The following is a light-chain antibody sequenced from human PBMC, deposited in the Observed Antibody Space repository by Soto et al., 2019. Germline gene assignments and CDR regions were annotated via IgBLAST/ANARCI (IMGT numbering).Light chain of an antibody. J-gene: IGLJ1*01. CDR3: SSYTSSSIDYV. CDR2: EVS. CDR1: SSDVGGYNY. V-gene: IGLV2-14*01. Sequence: QSALTQPASVSGSPGQSITISCTGTSSDVGGYNYVSWYQQHPGKAPKLMIYEVSNRPSGVSNRFSGSKSGNTASLTISGLQAEDEVDYYCSSYTSSSIDYVFGTGTKLTV.